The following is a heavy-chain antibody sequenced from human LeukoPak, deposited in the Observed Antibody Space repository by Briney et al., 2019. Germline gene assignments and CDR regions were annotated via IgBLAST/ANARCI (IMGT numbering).Heavy chain of an antibody. D-gene: IGHD3-10*01. CDR1: GGSISSSSYY. J-gene: IGHJ4*02. CDR3: ARDKGGSGSYRVDY. CDR2: IYYSGST. Sequence: KPSETLSLTCTVSGGSISSSSYYWGWIRQPPGKGLEWIGSIYYSGSTYYNPSLKSRVTISVDTSKNQFSLKLSSVTAADTAVYYCARDKGGSGSYRVDYWGQGTLVTVSS. V-gene: IGHV4-39*07.